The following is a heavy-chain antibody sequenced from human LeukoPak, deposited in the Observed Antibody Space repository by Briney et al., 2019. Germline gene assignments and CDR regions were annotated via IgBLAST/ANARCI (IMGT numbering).Heavy chain of an antibody. CDR2: ISISSNYI. V-gene: IGHV3-21*01. D-gene: IGHD3-3*01. CDR3: ARGSRFGVVGRDAFDI. J-gene: IGHJ3*02. CDR1: GFTFSGSA. Sequence: GGSLRLSCAASGFTFSGSAMHWVRQAPGKGLEWVSSISISSNYIYYADSVKGRFTISRDNAKNSLYLQMNSLRAEDTAVYYCARGSRFGVVGRDAFDIWGQGTMVTVSS.